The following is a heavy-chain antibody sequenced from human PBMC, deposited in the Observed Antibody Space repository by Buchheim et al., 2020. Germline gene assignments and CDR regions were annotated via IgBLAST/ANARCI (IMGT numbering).Heavy chain of an antibody. CDR1: GFTFSSYW. CDR3: MGGQQLEDRPVRYYYYGMDV. J-gene: IGHJ6*02. V-gene: IGHV3-7*01. D-gene: IGHD6-13*01. CDR2: IKQDGSEK. Sequence: EVQLVESGGGLVQPGGSLRLSCAASGFTFSSYWMSWVRQAPGKGLEWVANIKQDGSEKYYVDSVKGRFTISRDNAKNSLYLQMNSLRAEDTAVYYCMGGQQLEDRPVRYYYYGMDVWGQGTT.